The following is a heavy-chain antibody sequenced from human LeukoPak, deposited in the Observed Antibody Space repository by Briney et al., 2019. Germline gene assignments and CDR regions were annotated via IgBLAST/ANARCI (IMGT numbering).Heavy chain of an antibody. Sequence: GGSLRLSCAASGFTFSSYEMNWVRQAPGKGLEWVSYISSSGSTIYYADSVKGRFTISRDNAKNSLYLQMNSLRAEDTAVYYCARGRAVAASLDFDYWGQGTLVTVSS. CDR2: ISSSGSTI. D-gene: IGHD6-19*01. CDR3: ARGRAVAASLDFDY. CDR1: GFTFSSYE. J-gene: IGHJ4*02. V-gene: IGHV3-48*03.